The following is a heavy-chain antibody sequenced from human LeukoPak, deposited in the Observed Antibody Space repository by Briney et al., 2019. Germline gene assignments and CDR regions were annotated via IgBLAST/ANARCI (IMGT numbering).Heavy chain of an antibody. D-gene: IGHD1-26*01. CDR3: ARGGSYRSNYYYGMDV. Sequence: GASVTVSCKASGYTFTIYGISWVRQAPGQGLEGMGWISAYNGNTNYAQKLQGRVTMTTDTSTSTAYMELRSLRSDDTAVYYCARGGSYRSNYYYGMDVWGQGTTVTVSS. CDR2: ISAYNGNT. J-gene: IGHJ6*02. CDR1: GYTFTIYG. V-gene: IGHV1-18*01.